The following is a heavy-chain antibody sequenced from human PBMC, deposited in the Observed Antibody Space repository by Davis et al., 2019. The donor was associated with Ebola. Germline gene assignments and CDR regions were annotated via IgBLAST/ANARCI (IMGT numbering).Heavy chain of an antibody. CDR2: MNPNSGNT. CDR3: AAHPQYSGSYGRGLDYYGMDV. D-gene: IGHD1-26*01. V-gene: IGHV1-8*01. Sequence: ASVKVSCKASGYTFTSYDINWVRQATGQGLEWMGWMNPNSGNTNYAQKFQERVTITRDMSTSTAYMELSSLRSEDTAVYYCAAHPQYSGSYGRGLDYYGMDVWGQGTTVTVSS. CDR1: GYTFTSYD. J-gene: IGHJ6*02.